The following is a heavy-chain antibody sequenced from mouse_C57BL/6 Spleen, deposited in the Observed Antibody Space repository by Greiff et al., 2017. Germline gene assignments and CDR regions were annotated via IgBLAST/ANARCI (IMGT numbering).Heavy chain of an antibody. D-gene: IGHD1-1*02. CDR3: ARRGLLSNEAMDY. V-gene: IGHV1-61*01. CDR2: IYPSDSET. Sequence: QVQLQQPGAELVRPGSSVKLSCKASGYTFTSYWLDWVKQRPGQGLEWIGNIYPSDSETHYNQKFKDKATLTVDKSSRTAYMLLSSLTSEDSAVYYCARRGLLSNEAMDYWGRGTSVTVSS. J-gene: IGHJ4*01. CDR1: GYTFTSYW.